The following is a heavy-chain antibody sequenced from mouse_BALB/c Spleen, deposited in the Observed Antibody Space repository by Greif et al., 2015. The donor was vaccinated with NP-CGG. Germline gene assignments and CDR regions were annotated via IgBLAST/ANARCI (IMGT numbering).Heavy chain of an antibody. J-gene: IGHJ4*01. Sequence: QVQLQQSGPELVKPGASVKISCKASGYTFTDYYINWVKQKPGQGLEWIGWIYPGGGNTKYNEKFKGKATLTVDTSSSTAYIQFSSLTSEDTAVYFCARRTGTEAMDYWGQGTSVTVSS. CDR3: ARRTGTEAMDY. CDR2: IYPGGGNT. V-gene: IGHV1-84*02. CDR1: GYTFTDYY. D-gene: IGHD4-1*01.